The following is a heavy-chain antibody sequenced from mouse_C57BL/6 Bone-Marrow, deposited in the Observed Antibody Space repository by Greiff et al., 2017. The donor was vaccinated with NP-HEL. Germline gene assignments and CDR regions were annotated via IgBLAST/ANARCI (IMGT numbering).Heavy chain of an antibody. CDR2: ISNLAYSI. CDR1: GFTFSDYG. J-gene: IGHJ4*01. V-gene: IGHV5-15*04. Sequence: EVMLVESGGGLVQPGGSLKLSCAASGFTFSDYGMAWVRQAPRKGPEWVAFISNLAYSIYYADTVTGRFTISRENAKNTLYLEMSSLRSEDTAMYYCARHDDAMDYWGQGTSVTVSS. CDR3: ARHDDAMDY.